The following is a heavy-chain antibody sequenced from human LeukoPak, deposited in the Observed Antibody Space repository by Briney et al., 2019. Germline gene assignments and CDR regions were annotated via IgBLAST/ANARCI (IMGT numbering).Heavy chain of an antibody. CDR1: GFTFSDYY. Sequence: PGGSLRLSCAASGFTFSDYYMSWIRQAPRKGLEWVSYISSSGSTIYYADSVKGRFTISRDNAKNSLYLQMNSLRAEDTAVYYCARDFSPEVVVPAAIENWGQGTLVTVSS. CDR3: ARDFSPEVVVPAAIEN. D-gene: IGHD2-2*02. J-gene: IGHJ4*02. CDR2: ISSSGSTI. V-gene: IGHV3-11*01.